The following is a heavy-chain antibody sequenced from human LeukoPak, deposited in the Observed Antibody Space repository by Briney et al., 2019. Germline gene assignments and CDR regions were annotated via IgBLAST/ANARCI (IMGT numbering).Heavy chain of an antibody. CDR2: IKQDGSDR. Sequence: PGGSRRLSCAASGFTFRNYWMSWVRKAPGTGLEWVANIKQDGSDRNYVTSVRGRFTISRDNAESSLFLQMNSLRAEDTAVYYCVRNLAVAGTCFDSWGQGTLVTVSS. CDR3: VRNLAVAGTCFDS. J-gene: IGHJ4*02. D-gene: IGHD6-19*01. CDR1: GFTFRNYW. V-gene: IGHV3-7*03.